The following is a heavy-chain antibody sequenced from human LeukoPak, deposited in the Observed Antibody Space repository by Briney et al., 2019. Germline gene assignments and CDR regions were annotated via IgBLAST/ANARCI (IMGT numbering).Heavy chain of an antibody. D-gene: IGHD2/OR15-2a*01. V-gene: IGHV3-33*01. CDR2: IWYDGSNK. CDR3: AREGPRGNSQFDY. J-gene: IGHJ4*02. Sequence: GGSLRLSCAASGFTFSSYGMHWVRQAPGKGLEWVALIWYDGSNKYYADSVKGRLTISRDNSKNTLYLQMNSLRAEDTAVYYCAREGPRGNSQFDYWGQGTLVTVSS. CDR1: GFTFSSYG.